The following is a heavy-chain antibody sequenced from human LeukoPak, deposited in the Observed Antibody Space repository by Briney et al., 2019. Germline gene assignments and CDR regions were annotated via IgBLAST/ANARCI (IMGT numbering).Heavy chain of an antibody. V-gene: IGHV3-21*01. D-gene: IGHD3-9*01. CDR1: GFTFSSYS. Sequence: GGSLRLSCAASGFTFSSYSMNWVRQAPGKGLEWVSSISSSSSYIYYADSVKGRFTISRDNAKNSLYLQMNSLRADDTAVYYCVLRYFDWFREFDYWGQGTLVTVSS. CDR3: VLRYFDWFREFDY. CDR2: ISSSSSYI. J-gene: IGHJ4*02.